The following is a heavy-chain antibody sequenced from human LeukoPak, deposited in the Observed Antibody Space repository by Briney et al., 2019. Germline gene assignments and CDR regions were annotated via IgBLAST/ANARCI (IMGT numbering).Heavy chain of an antibody. J-gene: IGHJ4*02. D-gene: IGHD5-12*01. CDR3: ARDGLSRGDYDYRGCYFDY. V-gene: IGHV1-2*02. CDR2: INPKSGGT. Sequence: ASVKVSRKASGHTFTGYYMHWVRQAPGQGLEWMGWINPKSGGTNYAQKFQGRVTMTRDTSISTAYMELSRLRSDDTAVYYCARDGLSRGDYDYRGCYFDYWGQGTLVTVSS. CDR1: GHTFTGYY.